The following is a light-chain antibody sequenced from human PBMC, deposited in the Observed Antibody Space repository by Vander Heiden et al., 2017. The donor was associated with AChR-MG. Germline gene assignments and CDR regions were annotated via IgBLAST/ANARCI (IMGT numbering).Light chain of an antibody. V-gene: IGKV1-39*01. J-gene: IGKJ4*01. CDR2: AAS. Sequence: DIQMTQSPSSLSASVGDRVTITCRASQSISSYLNWYQQKPGKAPKLLIYAASSLQSGVPSRFSGSGSGTDFTLTISSLQPEDFATYYCQQSYSTVETFGGGTKVEIK. CDR3: QQSYSTVET. CDR1: QSISSY.